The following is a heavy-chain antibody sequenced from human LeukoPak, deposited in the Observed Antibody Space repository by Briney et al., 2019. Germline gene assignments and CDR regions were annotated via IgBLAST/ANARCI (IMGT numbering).Heavy chain of an antibody. Sequence: ASVKVSCKASGGTFSSYAISWVRQAPGQGLEWMGGIIPIFGTANYAQKFQGRVTITADESTSTAYIELSSLRSEDTAVYYCARDLRRLWFGELLSAFDIWGQGTMVTVSS. CDR2: IIPIFGTA. J-gene: IGHJ3*02. V-gene: IGHV1-69*13. D-gene: IGHD3-10*01. CDR1: GGTFSSYA. CDR3: ARDLRRLWFGELLSAFDI.